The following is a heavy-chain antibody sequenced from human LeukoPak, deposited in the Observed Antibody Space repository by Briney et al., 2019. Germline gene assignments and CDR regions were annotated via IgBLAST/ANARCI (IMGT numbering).Heavy chain of an antibody. CDR2: ISSSGSTI. V-gene: IGHV3-11*04. J-gene: IGHJ4*02. CDR3: ASTHDYSDYGVDY. CDR1: GFTFSDYY. D-gene: IGHD4-11*01. Sequence: GGSLRLSCAASGFTFSDYYMSWIRQAPGKGLEWVSYISSSGSTIYYADSVKGRFTISRDNAKNSLYLQMNSLRAEDTAVYYCASTHDYSDYGVDYWGQGTLVTVSS.